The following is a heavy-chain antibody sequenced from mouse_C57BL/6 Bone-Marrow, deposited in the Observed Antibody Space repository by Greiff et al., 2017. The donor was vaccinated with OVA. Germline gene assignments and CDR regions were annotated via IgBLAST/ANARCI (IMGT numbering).Heavy chain of an antibody. Sequence: VQLQQSGAELARPGASVTMSCKASGYTFTSYTMHWVKQRPGQGLEWIGYINPSSGYTKYNQKFKDKATLTADKSSSTAYMQLSSLTSEDSAVYYCAGGYDPYYAMDYWGQGTSVTVSS. CDR3: AGGYDPYYAMDY. CDR1: GYTFTSYT. V-gene: IGHV1-4*01. CDR2: INPSSGYT. J-gene: IGHJ4*01. D-gene: IGHD2-2*01.